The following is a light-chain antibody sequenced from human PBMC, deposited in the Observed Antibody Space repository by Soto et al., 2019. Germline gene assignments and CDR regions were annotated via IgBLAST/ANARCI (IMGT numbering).Light chain of an antibody. V-gene: IGKV3-20*01. J-gene: IGKJ4*01. CDR2: GAS. Sequence: EIVLTQSPGTLSLSPGESTTLSCRASQSVGRNFLAWYQPKPGRAPRLLIHGASYRATGVPDRFSGSGSETDFTRTISRLEPEDLAVYYCHQYAASPLSFGGGTKVEI. CDR1: QSVGRNF. CDR3: HQYAASPLS.